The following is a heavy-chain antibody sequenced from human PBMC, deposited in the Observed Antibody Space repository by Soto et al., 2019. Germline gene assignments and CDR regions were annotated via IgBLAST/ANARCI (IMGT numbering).Heavy chain of an antibody. Sequence: EVQLVESGGGLVQPGGSLRLSCAASGFTFSRYGMNWVRQAPGKGLEWVSYISSSSTTIYYAGSVKGRFTIFRDNAKISLCLQLNSLRDEDTAVYYCARSPYYYDSSNYYGYWGQGTLVTVSS. CDR1: GFTFSRYG. D-gene: IGHD3-22*01. CDR2: ISSSSTTI. V-gene: IGHV3-48*02. J-gene: IGHJ4*02. CDR3: ARSPYYYDSSNYYGY.